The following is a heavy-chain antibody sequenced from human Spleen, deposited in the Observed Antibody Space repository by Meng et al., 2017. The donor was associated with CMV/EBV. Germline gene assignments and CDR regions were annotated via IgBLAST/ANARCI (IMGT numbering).Heavy chain of an antibody. D-gene: IGHD3-22*01. CDR3: AKGQFFYESGGYLILDS. Sequence: GGSLRLSCAVYRESFTANCWRWLRQSPGRGLEWVSSISGSGDSTYYADSVKGRLTISRDNSKNTLYLRMDSLRAEDTAVYYCAKGQFFYESGGYLILDSWGQGALVTVSS. CDR1: RESFTANC. CDR2: ISGSGDST. V-gene: IGHV3-23*01. J-gene: IGHJ4*02.